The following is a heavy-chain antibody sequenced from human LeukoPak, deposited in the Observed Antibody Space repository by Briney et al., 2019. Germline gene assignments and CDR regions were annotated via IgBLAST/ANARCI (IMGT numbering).Heavy chain of an antibody. Sequence: GGSLRLSCAASGFIFSSYWMHWVRQAPGKGLVWVSRIKSDGSSTSYADSVKGRFTISRDNAKNTLYLQMNSLRAEDTAVYYCANLDCSSTSCSIWGQGTLVTVSS. D-gene: IGHD2-2*01. V-gene: IGHV3-74*01. CDR1: GFIFSSYW. CDR3: ANLDCSSTSCSI. J-gene: IGHJ4*02. CDR2: IKSDGSST.